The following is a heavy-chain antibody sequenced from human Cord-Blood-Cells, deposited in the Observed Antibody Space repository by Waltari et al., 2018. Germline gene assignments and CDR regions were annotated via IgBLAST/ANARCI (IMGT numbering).Heavy chain of an antibody. CDR3: ARGYGSSWPTTNYFDY. Sequence: QVQLQQWGAGLLKPSETLSLTCAVYGGSFSGYYWSGIPQPPGKGLEWIGEINHSGSTNYNPSLKSRVTISVDTSKNQFSLKLSSVTAADTAVYYCARGYGSSWPTTNYFDYWGQGTLVTVSS. D-gene: IGHD6-13*01. J-gene: IGHJ4*02. CDR1: GGSFSGYY. CDR2: INHSGST. V-gene: IGHV4-34*01.